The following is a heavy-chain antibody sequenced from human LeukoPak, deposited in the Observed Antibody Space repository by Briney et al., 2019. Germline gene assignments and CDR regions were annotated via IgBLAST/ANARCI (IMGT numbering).Heavy chain of an antibody. V-gene: IGHV1-2*02. CDR2: INPNSGGT. CDR1: GYTFTGYY. CDR3: ARGPARVSYYYFDY. J-gene: IGHJ4*02. D-gene: IGHD6-6*01. Sequence: ASVKVSCKASGYTFTGYYMHWVRQAPGQGLEWMGWINPNSGGTNYAQKFQGRVTMTRDTSISTAYMELSRLRSDDTAVYYCARGPARVSYYYFDYWGQGTLVTVSS.